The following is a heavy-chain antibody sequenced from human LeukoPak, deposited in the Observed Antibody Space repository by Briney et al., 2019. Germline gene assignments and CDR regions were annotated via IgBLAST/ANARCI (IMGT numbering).Heavy chain of an antibody. D-gene: IGHD6-19*01. CDR2: IYHSGST. Sequence: PSETLSLTCTVSGGSISSGGYYWSWIRQPPGKGLEWIGYIYHSGSTYYNPSLKSRVTISVDRSKNQFSLKLSSVTAADTAVYYCAAPGGLASDAFDIWGQGTMVTVSS. V-gene: IGHV4-30-2*01. CDR3: AAPGGLASDAFDI. CDR1: GGSISSGGYY. J-gene: IGHJ3*02.